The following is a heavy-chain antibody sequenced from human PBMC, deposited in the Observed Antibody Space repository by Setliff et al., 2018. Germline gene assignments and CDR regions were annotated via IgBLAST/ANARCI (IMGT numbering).Heavy chain of an antibody. J-gene: IGHJ4*02. CDR2: MNPNSGNT. CDR3: VMGSGALGPY. D-gene: IGHD3-10*01. Sequence: ASVKVSCKASGYTFTSYDINWVRQATGQGLEWMGWMNPNSGNTGYAQKFQGRVTMTRNTSISTAYMELSRLRSDDTAVYYCVMGSGALGPYWGQGTLVTVSS. V-gene: IGHV1-8*02. CDR1: GYTFTSYD.